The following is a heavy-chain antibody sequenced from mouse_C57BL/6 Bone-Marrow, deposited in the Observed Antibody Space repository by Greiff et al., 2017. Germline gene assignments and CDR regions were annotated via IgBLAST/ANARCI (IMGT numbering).Heavy chain of an antibody. J-gene: IGHJ4*01. CDR3: ARWDYYGSSPYAMDY. D-gene: IGHD1-1*01. CDR1: GYTFTSYG. CDR2: IYPRSGNT. V-gene: IGHV1-81*01. Sequence: VQGVESGAELARPGASVKLSCKASGYTFTSYGISWVKQRTGQGLEWIGEIYPRSGNTYYNEKFKGKATLTADKSSSTAYMELRSLTSEDSAVYFCARWDYYGSSPYAMDYWGQATSVTVSS.